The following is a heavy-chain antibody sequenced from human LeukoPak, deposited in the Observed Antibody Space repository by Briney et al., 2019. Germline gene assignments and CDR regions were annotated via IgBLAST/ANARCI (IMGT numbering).Heavy chain of an antibody. CDR3: ADLGTSD. CDR2: INSDGSAK. Sequence: GGSLRLSCAVSGFSFSSQWMTWVRQAPGTGLEWVATINSDGSAKYLVDSVKGRFTISRDNAKNLVYLQMSILRAEDTAVYYCADLGTSDCGQGTLVTVSS. V-gene: IGHV3-7*01. J-gene: IGHJ4*02. D-gene: IGHD1-7*01. CDR1: GFSFSSQW.